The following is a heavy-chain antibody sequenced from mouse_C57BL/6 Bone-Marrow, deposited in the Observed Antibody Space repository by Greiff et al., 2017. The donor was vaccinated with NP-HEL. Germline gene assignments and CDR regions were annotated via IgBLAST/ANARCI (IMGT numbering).Heavy chain of an antibody. Sequence: VQLQQSGPGLVQPSQCLSISCTVSGFSLTSYGVHWVRQSPGKGLEWLGAIWSGGSTDYNAAFISRLSISKDNNKSQVFFKMNRLQADETTIYYCAKEEYDGSYWGQGTTLTVSS. D-gene: IGHD2-3*01. V-gene: IGHV2-2*01. CDR2: IWSGGST. J-gene: IGHJ2*01. CDR1: GFSLTSYG. CDR3: AKEEYDGSY.